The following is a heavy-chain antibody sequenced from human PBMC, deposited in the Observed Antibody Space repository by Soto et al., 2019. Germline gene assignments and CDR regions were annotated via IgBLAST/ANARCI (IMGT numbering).Heavy chain of an antibody. D-gene: IGHD1-26*01. V-gene: IGHV4-59*01. CDR1: GCSLSSYY. J-gene: IGHJ4*02. CDR2: VYSSGST. Sequence: PXETLSLTCSVSGCSLSSYYWNWIRQPPGQGLDWIGYVYSSGSTIYNPSLESRVTISVDTSKNQFSLKVSSVTAADTAVYYCARGRIGYYGRRYEDDWGQGTLVTVS. CDR3: ARGRIGYYGRRYEDD.